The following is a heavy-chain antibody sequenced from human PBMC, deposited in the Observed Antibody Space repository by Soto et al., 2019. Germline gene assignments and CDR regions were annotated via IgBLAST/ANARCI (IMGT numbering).Heavy chain of an antibody. J-gene: IGHJ6*02. CDR1: GGSISSGGYY. CDR2: IYYSGST. V-gene: IGHV4-31*03. D-gene: IGHD6-13*01. Sequence: SETLSLTCTVSGGSISSGGYYWSWIRQHPWKGLEWIGYIYYSGSTYYNPSLKSRVTISVDTSKNQFSLKLSSVTAADTAVYYCARDRRVAAAGTDKYYYYYYGMDXWGQGPTVTV. CDR3: ARDRRVAAAGTDKYYYYYYGMDX.